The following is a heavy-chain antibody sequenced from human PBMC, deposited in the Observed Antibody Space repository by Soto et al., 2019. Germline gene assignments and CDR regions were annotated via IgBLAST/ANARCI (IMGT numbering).Heavy chain of an antibody. V-gene: IGHV4-61*01. CDR2: ISHTGDT. CDR1: DASVWSDSYF. D-gene: IGHD1-26*01. J-gene: IGHJ4*02. CDR3: ARIVVGVTVDL. Sequence: SETLSLTCTVSDASVWSDSYFWTWIRQPPGKGLEWIAYISHTGDTNYNPSLKSRVTISIDTSRNQFSLTVTPVTAADTAVYFCARIVVGVTVDLWGQGSLVTVSS.